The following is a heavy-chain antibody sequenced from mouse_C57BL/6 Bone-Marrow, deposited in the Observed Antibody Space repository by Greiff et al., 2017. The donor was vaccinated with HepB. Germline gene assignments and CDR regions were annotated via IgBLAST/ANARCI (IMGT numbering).Heavy chain of an antibody. CDR1: GYTFTSYG. CDR2: IYPRSGNT. V-gene: IGHV1-81*01. D-gene: IGHD1-1*01. CDR3: AREGRYFDY. Sequence: QVHVKQSGAELARPGASVKLSCKASGYTFTSYGISWVKQRTGQGLEWIGEIYPRSGNTYYNEKFKGKATLTADKSSSTAYMELRSLTSEDSAVYFCAREGRYFDYWGQGTTLTVSS. J-gene: IGHJ2*01.